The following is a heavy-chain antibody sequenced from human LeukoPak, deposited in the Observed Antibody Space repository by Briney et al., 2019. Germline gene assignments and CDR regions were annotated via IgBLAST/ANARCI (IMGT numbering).Heavy chain of an antibody. J-gene: IGHJ4*02. Sequence: GGSLRLSCAASGFTFSNAWISWVRQAPGKGLEWVGRIKSKTDGGTTDYAAPVKGRFTISRDDSKNTLYLQMNSLKTEDTAVYYCTIRMITFGGVIVEDFDYWGQGTLVTVSS. CDR1: GFTFSNAW. V-gene: IGHV3-15*01. D-gene: IGHD3-16*02. CDR3: TIRMITFGGVIVEDFDY. CDR2: IKSKTDGGTT.